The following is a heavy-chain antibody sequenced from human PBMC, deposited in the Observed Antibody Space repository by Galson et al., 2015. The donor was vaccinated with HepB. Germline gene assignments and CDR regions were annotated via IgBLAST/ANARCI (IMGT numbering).Heavy chain of an antibody. J-gene: IGHJ5*02. D-gene: IGHD3-22*01. V-gene: IGHV3-30*04. CDR1: GFTFSTYF. CDR3: ARDLEYYDSSGYYNL. Sequence: SLRLSCAASGFTFSTYFMHWVRQAPGKGLEWVAVISYDGTNKYYADSVKGRFTISRDNSKNTLYLQMNSLRAEDTAVYYCARDLEYYDSSGYYNLWGQGTLVTVSS. CDR2: ISYDGTNK.